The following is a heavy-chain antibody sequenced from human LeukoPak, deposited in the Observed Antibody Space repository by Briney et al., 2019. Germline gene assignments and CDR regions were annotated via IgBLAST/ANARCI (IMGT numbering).Heavy chain of an antibody. J-gene: IGHJ4*02. Sequence: PGGSLRLSCVVSGFTFSDHFLDWVRQAPGQGLEWVGRSRNKAKTYTTEYAASVKGRFTISRDGSKNSLYLKMHSLKTEDTAVYYCVRVGSVAGSDYLDYWGQGTLVTVSS. V-gene: IGHV3-72*01. CDR2: SRNKAKTYTT. D-gene: IGHD6-19*01. CDR1: GFTFSDHF. CDR3: VRVGSVAGSDYLDY.